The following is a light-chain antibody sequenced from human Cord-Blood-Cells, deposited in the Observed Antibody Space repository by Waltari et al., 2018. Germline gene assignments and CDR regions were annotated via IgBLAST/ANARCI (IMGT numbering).Light chain of an antibody. CDR2: EVS. Sequence: QSALTQPASVSGSPGQSIIISCTGTSSDVGGYNYVSWYQQHPGKAPKLMIYEVSNRPPGVSNRFSGSKSGNTASLTISGLQAEDEADYYCSSYTSSSTYVFGTGTKVTVL. CDR3: SSYTSSSTYV. J-gene: IGLJ1*01. CDR1: SSDVGGYNY. V-gene: IGLV2-14*01.